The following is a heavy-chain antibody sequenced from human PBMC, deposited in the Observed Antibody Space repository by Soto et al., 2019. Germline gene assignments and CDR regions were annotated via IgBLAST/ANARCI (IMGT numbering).Heavy chain of an antibody. J-gene: IGHJ4*02. D-gene: IGHD2-2*01. CDR1: GGSISGYY. Sequence: PSETLSLTCTVSGGSISGYYWSWIRQPPGKGLEWIGYIYYSGSTNYNPSLKSGVTLSVDTSKNQFSLKLSSVTAADTAAYYCARLYCSTTICYAHFDYWGQGTLVTVSS. CDR2: IYYSGST. V-gene: IGHV4-59*08. CDR3: ARLYCSTTICYAHFDY.